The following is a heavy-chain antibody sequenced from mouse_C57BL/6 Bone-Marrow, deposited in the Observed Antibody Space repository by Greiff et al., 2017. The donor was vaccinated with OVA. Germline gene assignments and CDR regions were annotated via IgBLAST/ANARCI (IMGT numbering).Heavy chain of an antibody. CDR1: GYTFTSYW. J-gene: IGHJ4*01. V-gene: IGHV1-69*01. Sequence: QVQLQQPGAELVMPGASVKLSCKASGYTFTSYWMHWVKQRPGQGLEWIGEIDPSDSYTNYNQKFKGKATLTVDKSSSTAYMQLSSLTSEDSAVYDCASYYYAMDDWGQGTSVTVSS. CDR3: ASYYYAMDD. CDR2: IDPSDSYT.